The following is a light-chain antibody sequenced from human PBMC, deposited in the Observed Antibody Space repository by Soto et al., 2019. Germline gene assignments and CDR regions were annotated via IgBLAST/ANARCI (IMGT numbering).Light chain of an antibody. J-gene: IGLJ1*01. CDR2: GDS. CDR1: SSNIGAGYG. Sequence: QSVLTQPPSVSGAPGQRVTISCTGSSSNIGAGYGVHWYQQFPGTAPKLLIFGDSNRPSGVPDRFSGSKSGTSASLAITGLQAEVEADYYCQSYDSSLTEYVFGTGTKVTVL. V-gene: IGLV1-40*01. CDR3: QSYDSSLTEYV.